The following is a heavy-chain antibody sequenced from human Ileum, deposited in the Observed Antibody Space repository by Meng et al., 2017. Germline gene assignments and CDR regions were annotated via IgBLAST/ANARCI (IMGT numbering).Heavy chain of an antibody. CDR2: INTNSGGT. V-gene: IGHV1-2*06. D-gene: IGHD6-13*01. CDR3: ARAYSTSWFYLGDY. J-gene: IGHJ4*02. Sequence: ASVKVSCKASGYTFTDYYIHWVRQAPGQGLEWLGRINTNSGGTNSAQTFQGRVTMTTDTSISTAYMELSRLKSDDTAVYYCARAYSTSWFYLGDYWGQGTLVTVSS. CDR1: GYTFTDYY.